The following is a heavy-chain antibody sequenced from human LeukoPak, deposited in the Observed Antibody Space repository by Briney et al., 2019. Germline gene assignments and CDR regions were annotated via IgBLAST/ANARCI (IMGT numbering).Heavy chain of an antibody. J-gene: IGHJ5*02. D-gene: IGHD2-15*01. CDR3: ARVTPYCSGGSCYPGWFDP. CDR1: GGSFSGYH. CDR2: INHSGST. Sequence: SETLSLTCAVYGGSFSGYHWSWIRQPPGKGLEWIGEINHSGSTNYNPSLKSRVTISVDTSKNQFSLKLSSVTAADTAVYYCARVTPYCSGGSCYPGWFDPWGQGTLVTVSS. V-gene: IGHV4-34*01.